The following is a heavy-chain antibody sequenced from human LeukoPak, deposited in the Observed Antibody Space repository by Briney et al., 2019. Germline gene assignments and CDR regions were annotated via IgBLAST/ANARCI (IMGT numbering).Heavy chain of an antibody. J-gene: IGHJ3*02. D-gene: IGHD3-16*01. V-gene: IGHV4-39*01. CDR1: GASISSSIYY. CDR2: IYYTGST. CDR3: ARQLGAFDI. Sequence: SETLSLTCIVSGASISSSIYYWGWIRQPPGKGLEWIGNIYYTGSTFYNPSLKSRVTISVDTSKNQFSLKLSSVTAADTAVYYCARQLGAFDIWGQGTMVTVSS.